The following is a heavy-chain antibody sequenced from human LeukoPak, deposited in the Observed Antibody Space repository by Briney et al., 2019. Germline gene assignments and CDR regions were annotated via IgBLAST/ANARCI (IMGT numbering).Heavy chain of an antibody. J-gene: IGHJ4*02. Sequence: PGRSLRLSCAASGFTFSSYGMHWVRQAPGKGLEWVAVISYDGSNKYYADSVKGRFTISRDNSKNTLYLQMNSLRAEDTAVYYCAKDHGVYQLLLGLDYWGQGTLVTVSS. CDR3: AKDHGVYQLLLGLDY. CDR1: GFTFSSYG. V-gene: IGHV3-30*18. CDR2: ISYDGSNK. D-gene: IGHD2-2*01.